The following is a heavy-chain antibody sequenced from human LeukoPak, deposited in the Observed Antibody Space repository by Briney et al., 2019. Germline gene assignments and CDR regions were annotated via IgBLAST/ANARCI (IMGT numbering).Heavy chain of an antibody. CDR1: GFTFSSYS. Sequence: PGGSLRLSCAASGFTFSSYSMNWVRQAPGKGLEWVSPISSSSSYIYYADSVKGRFTISRDNAKNSLYLQMNSLRAEDTAVYYCARARRITMISGFDPWGQGTLVTVSS. D-gene: IGHD3-22*01. CDR3: ARARRITMISGFDP. V-gene: IGHV3-21*01. CDR2: ISSSSSYI. J-gene: IGHJ5*02.